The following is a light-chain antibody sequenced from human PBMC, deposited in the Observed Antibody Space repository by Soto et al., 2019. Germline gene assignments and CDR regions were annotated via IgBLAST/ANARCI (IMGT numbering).Light chain of an antibody. CDR2: DVS. CDR3: SSYTTSGTHVV. CDR1: SSDVGSYNY. J-gene: IGLJ2*01. Sequence: QSVLTQPASVSGSPGQSITISCTGTSSDVGSYNYVSWYQQYPGKAPKLMIYDVSNRPSGVSYRFSGSKSGNTASLTISGLQAEDEAEYYCSSYTTSGTHVVFGGGTKLTVL. V-gene: IGLV2-14*01.